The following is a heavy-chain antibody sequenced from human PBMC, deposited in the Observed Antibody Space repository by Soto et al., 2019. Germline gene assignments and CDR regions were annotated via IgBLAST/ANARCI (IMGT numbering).Heavy chain of an antibody. CDR1: GGSISSGGYS. CDR3: ARRYGYSFDY. CDR2: IFHSGST. Sequence: PSETLSLTCTVSGGSISSGGYSWSWLRQPPGKGLEWIGYIFHSGSTYYNPSLKSRVTISVDRSKNQFSLKLSSVTAADTAVYYCARRYGYSFDYWGQGTLVTVSS. D-gene: IGHD1-1*01. V-gene: IGHV4-30-2*01. J-gene: IGHJ4*02.